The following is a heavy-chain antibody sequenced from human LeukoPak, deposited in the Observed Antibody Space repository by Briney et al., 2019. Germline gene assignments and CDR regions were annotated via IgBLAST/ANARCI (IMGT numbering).Heavy chain of an antibody. J-gene: IGHJ3*02. CDR3: ASAYYDILTGYYSVDAFDI. V-gene: IGHV4-34*01. D-gene: IGHD3-9*01. CDR1: GGSFSGYY. Sequence: PSETLSLTCAVYGGSFSGYYWSRIRQPPGKGLEWIGEINHSGSTNYNPSLKSRVTISVDTSKNQFSLKLSSVTAADTAVYYCASAYYDILTGYYSVDAFDIWGQGTMVTVSS. CDR2: INHSGST.